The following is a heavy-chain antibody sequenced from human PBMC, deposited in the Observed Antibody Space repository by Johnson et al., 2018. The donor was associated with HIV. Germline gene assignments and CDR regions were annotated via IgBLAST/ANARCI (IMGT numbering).Heavy chain of an antibody. Sequence: QVQLVESGGGVVQPGGSLRLSCAASGFTFSSYGMHWVRQAPGKGLEWVAFIRYDGSTKYYADSVKGRFPISRDNSKNTLYLQMNSLRAEDTAVYYCAKVIARSNYYGSGSYRDPGAFDIWGQGTMVTVSS. J-gene: IGHJ3*02. V-gene: IGHV3-30*02. CDR3: AKVIARSNYYGSGSYRDPGAFDI. D-gene: IGHD3-10*01. CDR1: GFTFSSYG. CDR2: IRYDGSTK.